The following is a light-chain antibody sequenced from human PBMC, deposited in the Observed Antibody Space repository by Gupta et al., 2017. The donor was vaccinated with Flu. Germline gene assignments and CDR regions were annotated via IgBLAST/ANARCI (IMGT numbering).Light chain of an antibody. Sequence: SSELTQDPAVSVAVGQTVRITCQGDSLRSYYAGWYQQKPGQAPVLVIYGKNNRPSGIPDRFSGSSSGNTASLTITGAQAEDEADYYCNSRDSSGNHLVFGGGTKLTVL. J-gene: IGLJ2*01. CDR2: GKN. CDR1: SLRSYY. CDR3: NSRDSSGNHLV. V-gene: IGLV3-19*01.